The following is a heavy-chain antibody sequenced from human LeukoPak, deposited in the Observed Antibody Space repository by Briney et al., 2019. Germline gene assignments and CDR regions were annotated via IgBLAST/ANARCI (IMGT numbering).Heavy chain of an antibody. Sequence: SETLSLTCTVSGGSISSSSYYWGWIRPPPGKGLEWSGSIYYSGSTYYNPSLKRRITISVDTSKNQFSLKLSSVTAADTAVYYCARHTIVPAAMWYFDYWGQGTLVTVSS. D-gene: IGHD2-2*01. J-gene: IGHJ4*02. CDR3: ARHTIVPAAMWYFDY. V-gene: IGHV4-39*01. CDR2: IYYSGST. CDR1: GGSISSSSYY.